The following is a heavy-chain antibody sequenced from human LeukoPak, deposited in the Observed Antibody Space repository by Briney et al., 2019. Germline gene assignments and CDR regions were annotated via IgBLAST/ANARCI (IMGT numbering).Heavy chain of an antibody. CDR2: IKEDDSEI. CDR3: GRLRSLDQ. CDR1: GFLFNKYW. Sequence: GGSLRLSCAASGFLFNKYWMTWVRQAPGKGLEWVANIKEDDSEIYYVDSVKGRFTISRDNAKKSLYLHMSSLRVEDTAVHFCGRLRSLDQWGQGTLVTASS. J-gene: IGHJ4*02. V-gene: IGHV3-7*01.